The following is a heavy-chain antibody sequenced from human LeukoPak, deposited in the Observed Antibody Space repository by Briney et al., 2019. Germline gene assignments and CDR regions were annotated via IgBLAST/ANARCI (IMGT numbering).Heavy chain of an antibody. V-gene: IGHV3-23*01. CDR3: AKVTVGPVEWSGFDS. D-gene: IGHD3-3*01. Sequence: QSGGSLRLSCQASGFNFRDYAMTWVRQTPGKGLEWVSLVSTSGGGTHYTASVKGRFTISRDNSKNTVYLQLNDLRVDDTGVYYCAKVTVGPVEWSGFDSWGQGSLVTVSS. CDR2: VSTSGGGT. CDR1: GFNFRDYA. J-gene: IGHJ4*01.